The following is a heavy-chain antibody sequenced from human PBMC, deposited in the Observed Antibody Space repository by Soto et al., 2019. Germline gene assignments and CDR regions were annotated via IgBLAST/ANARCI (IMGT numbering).Heavy chain of an antibody. J-gene: IGHJ5*02. V-gene: IGHV4-31*03. CDR2: TYHSGST. CDR1: GGSISSGGYY. Sequence: SETLSLTCTVSGGSISSGGYYWSWIRQHPGKGLEWIGYTYHSGSTYYNPSLKSRVTISVETSKNQFSLKLSSVTAAETAVYYCAREAAGILNWFDPWGQGTLVT. D-gene: IGHD6-25*01. CDR3: AREAAGILNWFDP.